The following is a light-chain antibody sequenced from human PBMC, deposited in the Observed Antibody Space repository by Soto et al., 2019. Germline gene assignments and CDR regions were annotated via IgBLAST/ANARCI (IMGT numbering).Light chain of an antibody. CDR1: SSNIGAGYD. CDR3: QSYDNSLTDSVV. CDR2: GDS. V-gene: IGLV1-40*01. Sequence: QSVLTQPPSVSGAPGQKVTISCTGSSSNIGAGYDVNWYQQFPGTAPKLLIYGDSNRPSGVPDRFSGSKSGTSASLAITGLKAEDEADYCCQSYDNSLTDSVVFGGGTKLTVL. J-gene: IGLJ2*01.